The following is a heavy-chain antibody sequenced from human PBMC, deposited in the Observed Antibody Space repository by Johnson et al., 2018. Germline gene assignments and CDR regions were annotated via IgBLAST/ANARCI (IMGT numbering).Heavy chain of an antibody. V-gene: IGHV4-61*01. Sequence: QVQLQESGPGLVKPSEALSLTCTVSGGSLSSGSYYWSWIRQPPGKGLEWIGYIYYRGNTNYNPSLKSRVTISVDTSKNQFSLKLSSVTAADTAVYYCARDSWDTSSWYGAFDIWGQGTTVIVS. CDR2: IYYRGNT. J-gene: IGHJ3*02. CDR1: GGSLSSGSYY. D-gene: IGHD6-13*01. CDR3: ARDSWDTSSWYGAFDI.